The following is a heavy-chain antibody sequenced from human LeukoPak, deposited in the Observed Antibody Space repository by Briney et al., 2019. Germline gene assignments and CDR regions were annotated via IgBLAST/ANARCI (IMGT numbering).Heavy chain of an antibody. Sequence: GGSLRLSCAASGFTFSSYAMSWVRQAPGKGLEWVSTITGSGGNDGNTYYADSVRGWFTISRDNSENTLYLQMNSLRAEDTAIYYCAKEYDSTHTFYFDYWAQGTLVTVSS. J-gene: IGHJ4*02. CDR1: GFTFSSYA. CDR2: ITGSGGNDGNT. CDR3: AKEYDSTHTFYFDY. V-gene: IGHV3-23*01. D-gene: IGHD3-22*01.